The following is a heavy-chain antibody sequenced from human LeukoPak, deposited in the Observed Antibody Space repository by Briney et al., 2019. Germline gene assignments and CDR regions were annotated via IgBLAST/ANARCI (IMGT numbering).Heavy chain of an antibody. J-gene: IGHJ4*02. V-gene: IGHV4-59*01. CDR2: IYYSGST. D-gene: IGHD3-22*01. CDR1: GGSISSYY. CDR3: ARARYYDSSGYPGLDY. Sequence: SETLSLTCTVSGGSISSYYWSWIRQPPEKGLEWIGYIYYSGSTNYNPSLKSRVTISVDTSKNQFSLKLSSVTAADTAVYYCARARYYDSSGYPGLDYWGQGTLVTVSS.